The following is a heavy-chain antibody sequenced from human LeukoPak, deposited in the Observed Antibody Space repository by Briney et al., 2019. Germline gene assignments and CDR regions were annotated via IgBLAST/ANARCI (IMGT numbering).Heavy chain of an antibody. CDR3: ARDISRYSGAYYFDY. J-gene: IGHJ4*02. Sequence: RASVKVSCKASGYTFTGYYMHWVRQAPGQGLEWMGWINPNSGGTNYAQKFQGRVTMTRDTSISTAYMELSRLRSDDTAVYYCARDISRYSGAYYFDYWGQGTLVTVSS. D-gene: IGHD1-26*01. CDR2: INPNSGGT. V-gene: IGHV1-2*02. CDR1: GYTFTGYY.